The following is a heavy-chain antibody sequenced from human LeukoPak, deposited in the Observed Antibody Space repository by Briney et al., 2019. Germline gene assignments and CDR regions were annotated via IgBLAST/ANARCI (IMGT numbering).Heavy chain of an antibody. V-gene: IGHV3-7*01. CDR2: IKRDGSEE. Sequence: GGSLRLSCAASGFTFSDFLMGWVRQAPGKGLEWVANIKRDGSEEYYVDSVKGRFTISRDNAKNSVYLQMDSLRAEDTAVYYCARGPSSNWSGLDFWGQGTLLTVSS. CDR1: GFTFSDFL. CDR3: ARGPSSNWSGLDF. J-gene: IGHJ4*02. D-gene: IGHD6-13*01.